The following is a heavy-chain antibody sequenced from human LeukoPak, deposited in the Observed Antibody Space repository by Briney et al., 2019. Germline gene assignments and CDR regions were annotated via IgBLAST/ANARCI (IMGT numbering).Heavy chain of an antibody. V-gene: IGHV4-61*02. Sequence: PSETLSLTCTVPGGSISSGRYYWSWIRQPAGKGLAWIGRICTSGSTNYNPSLKSRVTISVDTAKNHYSLKLSSVTPSNTPLYYCARAGSSGWPLDYYYMDVWGTGTTVTVSS. CDR1: GGSISSGRYY. CDR2: ICTSGST. CDR3: ARAGSSGWPLDYYYMDV. J-gene: IGHJ6*03. D-gene: IGHD6-19*01.